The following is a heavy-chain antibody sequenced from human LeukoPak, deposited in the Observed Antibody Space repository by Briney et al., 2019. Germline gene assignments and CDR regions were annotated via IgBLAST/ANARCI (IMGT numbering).Heavy chain of an antibody. V-gene: IGHV4-59*01. CDR3: ARYYYDSSGHPTIDY. CDR2: IYYSGST. Sequence: SETLSLTCSVSGGSISSYYWSWIRQPPGKGLEWIGYIYYSGSTNYNPSLKSRVTISVDTSKNQFSLKLSSVTAADTAVYYCARYYYDSSGHPTIDYWGQGTLVTVSS. J-gene: IGHJ4*02. CDR1: GGSISSYY. D-gene: IGHD3-22*01.